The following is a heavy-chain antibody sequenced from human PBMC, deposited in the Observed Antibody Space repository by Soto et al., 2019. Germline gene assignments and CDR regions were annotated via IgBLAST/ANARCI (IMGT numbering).Heavy chain of an antibody. V-gene: IGHV4-59*01. CDR1: GGSISGYY. CDR2: IYYSGST. Sequence: QVQLQESGPGLVTPSETLSLTCTVSGGSISGYYWSWMRQPPGKGLEWVGYIYYSGSTNYNPSLKSRVTMSVDTSKSQFSLRLTSVTAADTAVYYCARVGYLGYDPYFDYWGQGTLVTVSS. J-gene: IGHJ4*02. D-gene: IGHD5-12*01. CDR3: ARVGYLGYDPYFDY.